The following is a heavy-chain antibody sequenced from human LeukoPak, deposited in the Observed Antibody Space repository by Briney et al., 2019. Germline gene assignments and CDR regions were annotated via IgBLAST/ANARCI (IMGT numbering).Heavy chain of an antibody. CDR3: AKGPFFYYDASGYNYFDF. Sequence: GGTLRLSCAASGFSFSSYGMSWVRQAPGKGLEWVSGISGSGVSTYYADSVKGRFAISRDNSKETLYLQMNSLRAEDTAVYYCAKGPFFYYDASGYNYFDFWGQGTLVTVSS. V-gene: IGHV3-23*01. D-gene: IGHD3-22*01. CDR1: GFSFSSYG. CDR2: ISGSGVST. J-gene: IGHJ4*02.